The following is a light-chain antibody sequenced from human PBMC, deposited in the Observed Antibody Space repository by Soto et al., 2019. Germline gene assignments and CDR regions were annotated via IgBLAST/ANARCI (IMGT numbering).Light chain of an antibody. Sequence: DMVMTQSPATLSVSPGERATLSCRASQSVSSNLAWYQQKPGQAPRLLIYGASTRATGIPARFSGSGSGKEFTLTISSLQSEDFAVYYCQQYNNWPPWTFGQGTKVDIK. V-gene: IGKV3-15*01. CDR2: GAS. CDR1: QSVSSN. J-gene: IGKJ1*01. CDR3: QQYNNWPPWT.